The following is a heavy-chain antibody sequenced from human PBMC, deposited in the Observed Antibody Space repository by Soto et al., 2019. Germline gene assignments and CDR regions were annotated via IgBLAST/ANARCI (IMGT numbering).Heavy chain of an antibody. CDR3: AKQGIEVAGTDYFDY. J-gene: IGHJ4*02. CDR2: ISHDGSNA. D-gene: IGHD6-19*01. V-gene: IGHV3-30*18. Sequence: QVQLVESGGGVVQPGKSLRLSCAATGFIFRSYGIHWVRQAPGKGLEWVAVISHDGSNAYYADAVNGRFTISRDNARNTVYLQMNSLRGEDTAVYYCAKQGIEVAGTDYFDYWGQGALVTVA. CDR1: GFIFRSYG.